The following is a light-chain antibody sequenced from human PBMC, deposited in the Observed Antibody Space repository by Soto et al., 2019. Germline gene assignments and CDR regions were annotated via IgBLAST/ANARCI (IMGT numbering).Light chain of an antibody. CDR2: EVS. V-gene: IGLV2-14*01. J-gene: IGLJ3*02. Sequence: QSALTQPASVSGSPGQSITISCTGTSSDVGGYNYVSWYQQHPGKAPKLMIYEVSNRPSGVSNRFSGSQSGNTASLTISGRQAEDEADYYCSSYTSSSTRVFGGGTKLTVL. CDR1: SSDVGGYNY. CDR3: SSYTSSSTRV.